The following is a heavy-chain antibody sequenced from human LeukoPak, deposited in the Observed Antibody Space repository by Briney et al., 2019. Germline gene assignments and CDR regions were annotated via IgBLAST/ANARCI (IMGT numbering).Heavy chain of an antibody. CDR3: ARVLRYCSGGNCYSGGLGYMDV. V-gene: IGHV3-20*04. D-gene: IGHD2-15*01. CDR2: INWNGGST. CDR1: GFTFDDYG. J-gene: IGHJ6*03. Sequence: GGSLRLSCAASGFTFDDYGMSWVRQAPGKGLEWVSGINWNGGSTGYADSVKGRFAISRDNAKNSLFLQMNSLRAEDTAVYYCARVLRYCSGGNCYSGGLGYMDVWGKGTTVTISS.